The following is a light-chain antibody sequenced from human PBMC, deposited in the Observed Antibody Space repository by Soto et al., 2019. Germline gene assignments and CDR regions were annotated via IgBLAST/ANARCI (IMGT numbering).Light chain of an antibody. CDR3: QKYNSVPRT. J-gene: IGKJ4*01. CDR1: QGISNY. V-gene: IGKV1-27*01. Sequence: DIQMTQSPSSLSASAGDRVTITCRASQGISNYLAWYQQKPGKVPKLLIYAASTLQSGVPSRFSGSGSVTDFTLNISSLQPEDVATDYCQKYNSVPRTCGGGTKVEIK. CDR2: AAS.